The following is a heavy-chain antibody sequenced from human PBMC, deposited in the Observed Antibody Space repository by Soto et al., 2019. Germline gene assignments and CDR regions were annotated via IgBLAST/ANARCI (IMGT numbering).Heavy chain of an antibody. CDR1: GFTFSSYA. CDR2: ISGSGGST. V-gene: IGHV3-23*01. J-gene: IGHJ6*03. Sequence: GGSLRLSCAASGFTFSSYAMSWVRQAPGKGLEWVSAISGSGGSTYYADSVKGRFTISRDNSKNTLFLQMNSLRAEDTAVYYCAKEGYCSGGSCYVGGRGYYYYYMDVWGKGTTVTVSS. D-gene: IGHD2-15*01. CDR3: AKEGYCSGGSCYVGGRGYYYYYMDV.